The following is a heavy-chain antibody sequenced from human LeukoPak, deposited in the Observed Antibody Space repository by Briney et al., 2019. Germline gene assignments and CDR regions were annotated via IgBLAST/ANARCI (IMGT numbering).Heavy chain of an antibody. V-gene: IGHV3-23*01. CDR2: VSGSGVST. J-gene: IGHJ4*02. Sequence: GGSLRLSCAASGFTFSSYAMSWVRQAPGKGLEWVSAVSGSGVSTYYADSVKGRFTISRDNSKNTLYLQMYSLRAEDTAVYYCAKVGSGWYYFDYWGQGTLATASS. CDR1: GFTFSSYA. D-gene: IGHD6-19*01. CDR3: AKVGSGWYYFDY.